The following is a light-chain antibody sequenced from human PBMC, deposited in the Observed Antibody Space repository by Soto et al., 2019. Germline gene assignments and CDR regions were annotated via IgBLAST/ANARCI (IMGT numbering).Light chain of an antibody. CDR2: GAS. CDR3: QQYNNWPPLT. Sequence: EIVMTQSPATLSVSPGERATLSCRAGQSVSGNLAWYQQRPGQAPRLLIYGASTRATGIPARFSGSGSETEFTLTLSSLQSEDFAVYYCQQYNNWPPLTFGGGTKVEIK. V-gene: IGKV3-15*01. J-gene: IGKJ4*01. CDR1: QSVSGN.